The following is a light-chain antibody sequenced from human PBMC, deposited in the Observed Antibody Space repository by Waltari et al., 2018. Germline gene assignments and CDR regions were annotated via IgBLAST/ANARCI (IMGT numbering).Light chain of an antibody. CDR3: QQYYSTRT. V-gene: IGKV4-1*01. CDR2: WAS. CDR1: QSVLYSSNNKNY. J-gene: IGKJ1*01. Sequence: DIVMTQSPDSLVVSLGERATTNCKYSQSVLYSSNNKNYLVWYQQKPGQPPKLLIYWASTRESGVPDRFSGSGSGTDFTLTISSLQAEDVAVYYCQQYYSTRTFGQGTKVEIK.